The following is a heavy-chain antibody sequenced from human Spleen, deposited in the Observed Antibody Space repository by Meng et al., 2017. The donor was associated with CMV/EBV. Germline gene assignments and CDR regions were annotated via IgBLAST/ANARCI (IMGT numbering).Heavy chain of an antibody. CDR3: ARGTAMVSRYFDY. J-gene: IGHJ4*02. Sequence: QVQLEQSGAEVKKPGASVKVSCKASGYTFTTYFIHWVRQAPGQGLEWMGIINPSDGTTYYPQKFQGRVTLTRDTSTSTVYMELSSLRSEDTAVYYCARGTAMVSRYFDYWGQGTLVTVSS. D-gene: IGHD5-18*01. V-gene: IGHV1-46*01. CDR2: INPSDGTT. CDR1: GYTFTTYF.